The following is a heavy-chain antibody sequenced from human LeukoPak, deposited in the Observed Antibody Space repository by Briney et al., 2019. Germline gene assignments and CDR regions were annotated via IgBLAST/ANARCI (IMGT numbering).Heavy chain of an antibody. D-gene: IGHD3-10*01. CDR3: ARDTRRGFEELSYYYYGMDV. CDR2: IYYSGST. V-gene: IGHV4-30-4*01. Sequence: SQTLSLTCTVSGGSISSGDYYWSWIRQPPGKGLEWIGYIYYSGSTYYNPSLKSRVTISVDTSKNQFSLKLSSVTAADTAVYYCARDTRRGFEELSYYYYGMDVWGKGTTVTVSS. J-gene: IGHJ6*04. CDR1: GGSISSGDYY.